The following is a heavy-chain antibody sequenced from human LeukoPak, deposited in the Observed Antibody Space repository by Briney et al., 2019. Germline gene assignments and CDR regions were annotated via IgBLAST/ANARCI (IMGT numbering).Heavy chain of an antibody. J-gene: IGHJ4*02. CDR2: IYYSGST. V-gene: IGHV4-30-4*08. CDR3: AILPSTVTRAY. D-gene: IGHD4-17*01. Sequence: PSETLSLTCTVSGGSISSGDYYWSWIRQPPGKGLEWIGYIYYSGSTYYNPSLKSRVTISVDTSKNQFSLKLSSVTAADTAVYYCAILPSTVTRAYWGQGTLVTVSS. CDR1: GGSISSGDYY.